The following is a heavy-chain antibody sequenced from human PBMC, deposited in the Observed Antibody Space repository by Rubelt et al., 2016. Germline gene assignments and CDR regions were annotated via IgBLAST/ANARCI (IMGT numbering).Heavy chain of an antibody. D-gene: IGHD3-10*01. Sequence: GKGRFTISRDNSKNTLYLQMNSLRAEDTAVYYCARDDAEFYGSGLPSYYYGMDVWGQGTTVTVSS. CDR3: ARDDAEFYGSGLPSYYYGMDV. J-gene: IGHJ6*02. V-gene: IGHV3-53*01.